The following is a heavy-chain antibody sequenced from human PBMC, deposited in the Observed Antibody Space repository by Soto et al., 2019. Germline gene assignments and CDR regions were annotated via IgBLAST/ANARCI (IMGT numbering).Heavy chain of an antibody. CDR3: TRPPAYCGGDCPYYGMDV. Sequence: GGSLRLSCAASGFTFSGSAMHWVRQASGKGLEWVGRIRSKANSYATAYAASVKGRFTISRDDSKNTAYLQMNSLKTEDTAVYYCTRPPAYCGGDCPYYGMDVWGQGTTVTVSS. J-gene: IGHJ6*02. CDR1: GFTFSGSA. CDR2: IRSKANSYAT. V-gene: IGHV3-73*01. D-gene: IGHD2-21*02.